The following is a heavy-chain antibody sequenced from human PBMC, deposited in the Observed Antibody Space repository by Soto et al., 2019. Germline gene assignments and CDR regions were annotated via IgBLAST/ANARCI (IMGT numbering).Heavy chain of an antibody. CDR2: IYYSGST. Sequence: SETLSLTCTVSGGSISSGGYYWSWIRQHPGKGLEWIGYIYYSGSTYYNPSLKSRVTISVDTSKNQFSLKLSSVTAADTAVYYCARELYSSSWYYDVGFDYWGQGTLVTVSS. CDR1: GGSISSGGYY. D-gene: IGHD6-13*01. V-gene: IGHV4-31*03. CDR3: ARELYSSSWYYDVGFDY. J-gene: IGHJ4*02.